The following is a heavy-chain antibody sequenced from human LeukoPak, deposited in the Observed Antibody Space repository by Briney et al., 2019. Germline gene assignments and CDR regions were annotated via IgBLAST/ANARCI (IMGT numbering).Heavy chain of an antibody. J-gene: IGHJ4*02. CDR1: GYTFTSYY. V-gene: IGHV1-46*01. Sequence: ASVKVSCKASGYTFTSYYMHWVRQAPGQGLEWMGIINPSGGSTSYAQKFQGRVTMTRDMSTSTVYMELSRLRSDDTAVYYCARGGWWLPFDYWGQGTLVTVSS. D-gene: IGHD5-12*01. CDR3: ARGGWWLPFDY. CDR2: INPSGGST.